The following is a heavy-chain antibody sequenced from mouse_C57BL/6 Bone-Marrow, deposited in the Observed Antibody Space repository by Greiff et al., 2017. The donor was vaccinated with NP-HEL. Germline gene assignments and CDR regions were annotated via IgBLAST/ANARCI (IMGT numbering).Heavy chain of an antibody. D-gene: IGHD1-1*01. CDR2: IYPGDGDT. CDR1: GYAFSSSW. V-gene: IGHV1-82*01. J-gene: IGHJ2*01. Sequence: QVHVKQSGPELVKPGASVKISCKASGYAFSSSWMNWVKQRPGKGLEWIGRIYPGDGDTNYNGKFKGKATLTADKSSSTAYMQLSSLTSEDSAVYFCARQYYYGSSDYFDYWGQGTTLTVSS. CDR3: ARQYYYGSSDYFDY.